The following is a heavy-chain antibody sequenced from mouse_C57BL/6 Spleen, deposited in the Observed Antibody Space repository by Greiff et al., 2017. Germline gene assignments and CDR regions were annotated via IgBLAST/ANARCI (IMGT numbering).Heavy chain of an antibody. J-gene: IGHJ4*01. D-gene: IGHD2-1*01. CDR1: GYSFTDYI. Sequence: VQLQQSGAELVRPGASVKISCKASGYSFTDYIMTWVKQSNGKGLEWIGVINPNSGSTSYNEKFKGKATLTADQSSSTAYMPLSSLTSEDAAVYYWARGGGYGTKDYWGQGTAVTVSS. V-gene: IGHV1-39*01. CDR3: ARGGGYGTKDY. CDR2: INPNSGST.